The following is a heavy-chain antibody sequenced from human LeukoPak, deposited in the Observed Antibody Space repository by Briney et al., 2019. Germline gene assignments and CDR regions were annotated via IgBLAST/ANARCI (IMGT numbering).Heavy chain of an antibody. CDR2: INHSGTT. Sequence: SEPLSLTCAVYGGSFSGYSWNWIRQPPGKGLKWIGEINHSGTTNYNPSLKSRVTISVDTSKNQFSLKLSSVTAADTAVYYCARAPVYDFWSDYPRRAFDLWGQGTVVTVSS. J-gene: IGHJ3*01. V-gene: IGHV4-34*01. CDR1: GGSFSGYS. CDR3: ARAPVYDFWSDYPRRAFDL. D-gene: IGHD3-3*01.